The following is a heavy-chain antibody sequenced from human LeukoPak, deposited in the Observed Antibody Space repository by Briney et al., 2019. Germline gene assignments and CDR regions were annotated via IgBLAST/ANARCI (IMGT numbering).Heavy chain of an antibody. J-gene: IGHJ4*02. CDR2: ISGGSTTI. V-gene: IGHV3-48*01. Sequence: GGSLRLSCAASGFIFRSYSMNWVRQAPGKGLEWVSYISGGSTTIYYADSVKGRFTISRDNAKNSLYLQMNSLRAEDTAVYYCAKDLRFGYYGSGGGDYWGQGTLVTVSS. D-gene: IGHD3-10*01. CDR3: AKDLRFGYYGSGGGDY. CDR1: GFIFRSYS.